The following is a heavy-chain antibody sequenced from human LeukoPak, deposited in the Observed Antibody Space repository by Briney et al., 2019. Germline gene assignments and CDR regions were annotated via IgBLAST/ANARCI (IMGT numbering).Heavy chain of an antibody. CDR1: GFTFNLYA. J-gene: IGHJ4*02. CDR2: ITGSGGST. V-gene: IGHV3-23*01. CDR3: ANSKVADFHY. Sequence: GGSLRLSCTASGFTFNLYAMTWVRQAPGKGLEWVSAITGSGGSTYYADPVKGRFTISRDNSKNTVYLQMNSLRVDDTAVYYCANSKVADFHYWGQGTRVTVSS. D-gene: IGHD6-19*01.